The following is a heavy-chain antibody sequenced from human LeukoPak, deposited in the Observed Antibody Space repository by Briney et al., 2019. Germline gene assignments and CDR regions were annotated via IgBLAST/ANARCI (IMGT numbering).Heavy chain of an antibody. CDR2: INPNTGGT. Sequence: ASVKVSCKASGYTFTGYYIHWVRRAPGQGLEWMGWINPNTGGTNYAQNFQGRVTMTRDTSITTAYMELSSLRSDDTAMYYCARDFIVTTRNDVFDIWGQGTKVTVSS. CDR3: ARDFIVTTRNDVFDI. J-gene: IGHJ3*02. V-gene: IGHV1-2*02. CDR1: GYTFTGYY. D-gene: IGHD1-26*01.